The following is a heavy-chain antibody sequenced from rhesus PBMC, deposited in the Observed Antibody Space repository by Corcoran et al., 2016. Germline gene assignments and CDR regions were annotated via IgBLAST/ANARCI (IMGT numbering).Heavy chain of an antibody. CDR1: GGSRSVSSF. Sequence: QVRLQESGPGLVKSSETLVLTCAVSGGSRSVSSFWTWIRQPPGEGLEWIGNIYANSVTTYNPSLKSRVTISKDTSNNQFFLKVTSVTAADTAVYYCASPFERGRFEVWGAGIFVTVSS. CDR2: IYANSVTT. D-gene: IGHD3-34*01. V-gene: IGHV4S9*01. CDR3: ASPFERGRFEV. J-gene: IGHJ5-1*01.